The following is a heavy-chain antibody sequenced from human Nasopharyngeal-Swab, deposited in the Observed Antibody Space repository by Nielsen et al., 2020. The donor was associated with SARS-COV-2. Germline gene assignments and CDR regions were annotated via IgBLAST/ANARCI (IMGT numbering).Heavy chain of an antibody. CDR3: ARAPKLIAVAGDNWFDP. CDR1: GFTFSSYG. CDR2: ISYDGSNK. V-gene: IGHV3-30*03. D-gene: IGHD6-19*01. J-gene: IGHJ5*02. Sequence: SCAASGFTFSSYGMHWVRQAPGKGLEWVAVISYDGSNKYYADSVKGRFTISRDNSKNTLYLQMNSLRAEDTAVYYCARAPKLIAVAGDNWFDPWGQGTLVTVSS.